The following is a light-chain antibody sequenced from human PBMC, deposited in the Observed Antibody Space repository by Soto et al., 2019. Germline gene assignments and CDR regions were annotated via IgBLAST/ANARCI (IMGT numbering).Light chain of an antibody. CDR2: EVS. Sequence: QSALTQPASVSGSPGQSITISCTGTSSDVGGYNYVSWYQQHPGTAPKLMIYEVSNRPSGLSNRFSGSKSGNTASLTISGLQAEDEADYYCSSYTSSSSLYVFGTGT. J-gene: IGLJ1*01. CDR1: SSDVGGYNY. CDR3: SSYTSSSSLYV. V-gene: IGLV2-14*01.